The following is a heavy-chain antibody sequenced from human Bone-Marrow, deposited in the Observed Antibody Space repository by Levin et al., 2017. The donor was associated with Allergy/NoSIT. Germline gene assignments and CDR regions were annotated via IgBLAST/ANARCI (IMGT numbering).Heavy chain of an antibody. CDR2: IIPIFGTA. V-gene: IGHV1-69*01. J-gene: IGHJ6*02. CDR3: AGSCSGCRCYSKTHYYYGMDA. Sequence: KISCKASGGTFSSYAISWVRQAPGQGLEWMGGIIPIFGTANYAQQFQGRVTITADESTSTAYMELSSLRSQDTAVYYCAGSCSGCRCYSKTHYYYGMDAWGQGTTVTVSS. CDR1: GGTFSSYA. D-gene: IGHD2-15*01.